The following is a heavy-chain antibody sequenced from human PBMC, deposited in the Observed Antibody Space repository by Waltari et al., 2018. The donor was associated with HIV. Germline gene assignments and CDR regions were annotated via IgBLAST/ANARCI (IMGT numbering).Heavy chain of an antibody. Sequence: EVQLVETGGGLIQPGGSLTLSCAASGFSVSDYYVSWVRQAPGKGLEWVSVIYRGTRTDYEDSVKGRFTLSRDNSKNTLYLQMNSLRADDTAVYYCARSDGWRSGFDYWGQGTLLTVSS. CDR3: ARSDGWRSGFDY. J-gene: IGHJ4*02. CDR1: GFSVSDYY. V-gene: IGHV3-53*02. D-gene: IGHD6-19*01. CDR2: IYRGTRT.